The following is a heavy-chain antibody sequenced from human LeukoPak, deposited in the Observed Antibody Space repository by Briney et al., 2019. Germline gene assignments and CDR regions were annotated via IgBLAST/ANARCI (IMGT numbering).Heavy chain of an antibody. V-gene: IGHV3-30*18. CDR3: AKSVDDGDYVPDY. Sequence: HPGGSLRLSCAASGFTFSSYGMHWVRQAPGKGLEWVAVISYDGSNKYYADSVKGRFTIYRDNSKNTLYLQMNSLRAEDTAVYYCAKSVDDGDYVPDYWGQGTLVTVSS. D-gene: IGHD4-17*01. CDR2: ISYDGSNK. CDR1: GFTFSSYG. J-gene: IGHJ4*02.